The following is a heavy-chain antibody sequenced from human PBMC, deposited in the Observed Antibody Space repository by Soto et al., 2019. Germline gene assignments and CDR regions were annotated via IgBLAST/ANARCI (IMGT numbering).Heavy chain of an antibody. J-gene: IGHJ4*02. D-gene: IGHD6-13*01. CDR2: ISYTGST. V-gene: IGHV4-39*01. CDR1: GGSISSSSYH. Sequence: PSETLSLTCTVSGGSISSSSYHWGWIRQPPGKGLEWIGSISYTGSTYYNPSLKSRVTISVDTPRNQFSLKLSSVTAADTAVYYCATAAGSFWGQGTLVTVSS. CDR3: ATAAGSF.